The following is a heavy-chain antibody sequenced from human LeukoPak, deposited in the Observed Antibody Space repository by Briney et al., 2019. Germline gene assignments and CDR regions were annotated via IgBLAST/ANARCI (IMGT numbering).Heavy chain of an antibody. CDR2: ISGTTSGT. CDR3: AKVRTYFYHGLDV. D-gene: IGHD1-14*01. CDR1: GFTFSTCA. J-gene: IGHJ6*02. Sequence: GGSLRLSCAASGFTFSTCAMSWVRQAPGKGLEWVSGISGTTSGTYYADSVKGRFAISRDNSKNTLFLQVNSLRAEDTAVYYCAKVRTYFYHGLDVWGQGTTVTVSS. V-gene: IGHV3-23*01.